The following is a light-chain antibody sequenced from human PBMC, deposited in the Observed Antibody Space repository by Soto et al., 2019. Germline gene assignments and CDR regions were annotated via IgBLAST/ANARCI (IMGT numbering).Light chain of an antibody. CDR3: SSYTRSSTLYV. CDR1: SSDVGGYNY. Sequence: QSALTQPASVSGSPGQSITISCTGTSSDVGGYNYVSWYQQHPGKAPKLMIYEVSNRPSGVSNRFSGSKSGNTASLTISGLQAADEADYYCSSYTRSSTLYVFGAGTKVTVL. J-gene: IGLJ1*01. V-gene: IGLV2-14*01. CDR2: EVS.